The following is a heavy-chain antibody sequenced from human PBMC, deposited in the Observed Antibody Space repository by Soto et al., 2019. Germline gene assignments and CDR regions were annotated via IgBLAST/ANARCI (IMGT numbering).Heavy chain of an antibody. D-gene: IGHD3-9*01. CDR1: GFTFSSYW. V-gene: IGHV3-7*01. Sequence: GGSLRLSCAASGFTFSSYWMSWVRQAPGKGLEWVANIKQDGSEKYHVDSVKGRFTISRDNAKNSLYLQMNSLRAEDTAVYYCARDRDYDILTGPSFDAFDIWGQGTMVTVSS. CDR2: IKQDGSEK. CDR3: ARDRDYDILTGPSFDAFDI. J-gene: IGHJ3*02.